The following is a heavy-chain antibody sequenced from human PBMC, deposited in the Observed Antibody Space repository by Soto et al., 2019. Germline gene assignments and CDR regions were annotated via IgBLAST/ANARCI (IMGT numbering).Heavy chain of an antibody. CDR1: GFTFDDYA. D-gene: IGHD2-2*01. CDR3: AKGSCISNSCAVLDS. J-gene: IGHJ4*02. V-gene: IGHV3-9*01. Sequence: EVQLVESGGGLVQPGRSLRLSCAASGFTFDDYAMHWVRQPPGKGLEWVSGLNWNSANIGYADSVKGRFTISRDNAKDSLYLQMNSLRAEDTALNYCAKGSCISNSCAVLDSWGQGTLVTVAS. CDR2: LNWNSANI.